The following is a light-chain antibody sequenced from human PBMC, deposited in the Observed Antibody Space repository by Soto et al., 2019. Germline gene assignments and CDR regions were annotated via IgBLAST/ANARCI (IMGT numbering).Light chain of an antibody. V-gene: IGKV1-9*01. CDR2: SAS. CDR3: QHGYGAPYN. CDR1: QGISHY. Sequence: PLTQSPSFLSASIGDRVTITCRASQGISHYLAWYQQKPGEVPKLLIYSASSLHSGVPSRFTGSGSETDFTLTIRSLQPEDFATYYCQHGYGAPYNFGQGTKVDIK. J-gene: IGKJ2*01.